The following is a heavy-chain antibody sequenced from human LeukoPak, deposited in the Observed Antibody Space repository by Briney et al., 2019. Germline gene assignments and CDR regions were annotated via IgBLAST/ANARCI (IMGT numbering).Heavy chain of an antibody. CDR3: ARTYYDVLTAHAFNI. CDR2: VYHRGNT. V-gene: IGHV4-59*01. J-gene: IGHJ3*02. D-gene: IGHD3-9*01. Sequence: PSETLSLTCTVSGGSIISYYWSWIRQPPGKGLEWVGYVYHRGNTNYNPSLKSRPTISVDTSKNQFSLKLSSVTAADTAVYYCARTYYDVLTAHAFNIWGQGTMVTVSS. CDR1: GGSIISYY.